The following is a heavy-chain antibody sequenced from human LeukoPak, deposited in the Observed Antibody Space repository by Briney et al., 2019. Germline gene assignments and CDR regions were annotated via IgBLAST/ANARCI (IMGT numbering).Heavy chain of an antibody. V-gene: IGHV3-21*01. D-gene: IGHD5-18*01. Sequence: GGSLRLSCAASGFTFISYNMNWVRQAPGKGLEWVSSISSSSSSYKYYADSVKGRFTISRDNAKNSLYLQMNSLRAEDTAVYYCARDSTAMVTTLYYYMDVWGKGTTVTVSS. CDR1: GFTFISYN. CDR2: ISSSSSSYK. CDR3: ARDSTAMVTTLYYYMDV. J-gene: IGHJ6*03.